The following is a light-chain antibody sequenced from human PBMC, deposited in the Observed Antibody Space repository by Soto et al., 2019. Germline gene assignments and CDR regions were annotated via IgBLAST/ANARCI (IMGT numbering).Light chain of an antibody. Sequence: QSALTQPRSVSGSPGQSVTISCTGTSSDVGSYNYVSWYQQHPGKAPKLMIYDVSKRPSGVPGRFSGSKTDNTASLTISGLQAEDEADYYCCSYAGSYTYVFATGTKVTVL. CDR2: DVS. CDR1: SSDVGSYNY. J-gene: IGLJ1*01. V-gene: IGLV2-11*01. CDR3: CSYAGSYTYV.